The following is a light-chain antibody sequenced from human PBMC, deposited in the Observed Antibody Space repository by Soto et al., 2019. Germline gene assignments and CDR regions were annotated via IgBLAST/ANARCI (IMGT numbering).Light chain of an antibody. V-gene: IGKV1-5*01. Sequence: DIPMTQSPSTLSASVGDTVTITCRASQSVSRWLNWYQQKSGKAPRLLIYEASNLEIGVPSRFSGSGSGTEVILTINSLQPADSATYYCQQFNSKVWTFGQGTKVEI. J-gene: IGKJ1*01. CDR1: QSVSRW. CDR2: EAS. CDR3: QQFNSKVWT.